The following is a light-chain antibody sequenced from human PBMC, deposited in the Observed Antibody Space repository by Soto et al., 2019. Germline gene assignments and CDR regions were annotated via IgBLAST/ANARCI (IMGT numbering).Light chain of an antibody. CDR3: HQRKSWPRT. J-gene: IGKJ1*01. CDR2: DTS. CDR1: QTVSNK. V-gene: IGKV3-11*01. Sequence: EIVMTQSPVTLSVSPGERLTLSCRASQTVSNKLAWYQHKHGQXPRXXIYDTSNRATGIPARFSGSVSGTDFTITISSLEPEDGEVYDGHQRKSWPRTFGQGTKVDIK.